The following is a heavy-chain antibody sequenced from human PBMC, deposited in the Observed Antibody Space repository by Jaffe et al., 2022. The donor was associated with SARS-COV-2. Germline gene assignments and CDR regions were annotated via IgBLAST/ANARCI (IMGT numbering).Heavy chain of an antibody. Sequence: QVQLQESGPGLVKPSGTLSLTCAVSGDSISSSNWWSWVRQSPGKGLEWIGEIYHSGSTHYKPSLKSRVTISLDKSKNQFSLRLKSVTAADTAVYYCATGRDYAWFYWGQGTLVTVSS. CDR2: IYHSGST. V-gene: IGHV4-4*02. J-gene: IGHJ4*02. CDR1: GDSISSSNW. D-gene: IGHD2-2*01. CDR3: ATGRDYAWFY.